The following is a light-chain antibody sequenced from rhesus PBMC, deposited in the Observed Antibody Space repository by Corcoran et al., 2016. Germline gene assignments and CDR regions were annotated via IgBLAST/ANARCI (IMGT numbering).Light chain of an antibody. J-gene: IGKJ2*01. CDR2: GSS. CDR1: QSISGS. V-gene: IGKV3-24*04. CDR3: LQSSNWPYT. Sequence: EVVMTQSPATLAVSPGERATLSCRTSQSISGSLAWYQHKPGQAPRLLNDGSSLRATDIPDRFSGSGSGTEFTLTISSLEPEDVGVYFCLQSSNWPYTFGQGTKVEIK.